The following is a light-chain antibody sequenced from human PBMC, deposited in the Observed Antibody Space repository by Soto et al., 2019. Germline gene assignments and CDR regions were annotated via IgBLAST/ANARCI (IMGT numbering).Light chain of an antibody. V-gene: IGLV1-51*01. Sequence: QSVLTQPPSVSAAPGQKVTISCSGSSSNIGTNYVSWYQQLPGRAPTLVIFDNSKRPSGIPDRFSGSKSGSSATLGVTGLQTEDEADYYCGTWDSDLSAEVFGGGTKLTVL. CDR2: DNS. J-gene: IGLJ3*02. CDR3: GTWDSDLSAEV. CDR1: SSNIGTNY.